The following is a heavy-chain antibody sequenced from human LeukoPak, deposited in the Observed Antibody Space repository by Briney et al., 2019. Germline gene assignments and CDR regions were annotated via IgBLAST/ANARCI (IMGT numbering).Heavy chain of an antibody. V-gene: IGHV3-21*01. CDR1: GFTFSSYS. CDR2: ISSSSSYI. CDR3: ARGSPYYYDSSGYYYAY. Sequence: GGSLRLSCAASGFTFSSYSMNWVRQAPGKGLEWVSSISSSSSYIYYADSVKGRFTISRDNAKNSLYLQMNSLRAEDTAVYYCARGSPYYYDSSGYYYAYWGQGTLVTVSS. J-gene: IGHJ4*02. D-gene: IGHD3-22*01.